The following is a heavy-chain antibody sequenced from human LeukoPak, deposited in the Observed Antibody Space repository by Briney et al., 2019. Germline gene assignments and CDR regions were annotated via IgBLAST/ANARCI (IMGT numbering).Heavy chain of an antibody. D-gene: IGHD3-10*01. CDR3: ARGITMVRGVKLWFDP. Sequence: LKISCNGSGSSFTSYWISWVRHMPGEGLEWRGRNIHCDPNTYYSPSFQGHVTISVDKSISTAYLQWSSLKASDTAMYYCARGITMVRGVKLWFDPWGQGTLVTVPS. J-gene: IGHJ5*02. CDR1: GSSFTSYW. V-gene: IGHV5-10-1*01. CDR2: NIHCDPNT.